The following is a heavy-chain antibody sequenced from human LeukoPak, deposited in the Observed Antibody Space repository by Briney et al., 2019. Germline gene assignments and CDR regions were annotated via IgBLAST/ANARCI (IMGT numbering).Heavy chain of an antibody. V-gene: IGHV1-2*02. CDR2: INPNSGGT. CDR1: GYTFTGYY. D-gene: IGHD5-18*01. CDR3: ARVAKRINTALFDY. J-gene: IGHJ4*02. Sequence: ASVKVSCKASGYTFTGYYMHWVRQAPGQGLEWMGWINPNSGGTNYAQKFQGRVTMTRDTSISTAYMELSRLRSDDTAVYYCARVAKRINTALFDYWGQGTLVTVSS.